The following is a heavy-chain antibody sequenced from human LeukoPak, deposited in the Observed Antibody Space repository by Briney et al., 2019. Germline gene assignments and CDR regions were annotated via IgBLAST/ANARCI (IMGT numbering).Heavy chain of an antibody. V-gene: IGHV1-18*01. Sequence: GASVKVSCKASGYTFTSYGISWVRQAPGQGLEWMGWISAYNGNTNYAQKLQGRVTMTTDTPTSTAYMELRSLRSDDTAVYYCARDLGYSTPHGFDYWGQGTLVTVSS. CDR1: GYTFTSYG. J-gene: IGHJ4*02. D-gene: IGHD4-4*01. CDR3: ARDLGYSTPHGFDY. CDR2: ISAYNGNT.